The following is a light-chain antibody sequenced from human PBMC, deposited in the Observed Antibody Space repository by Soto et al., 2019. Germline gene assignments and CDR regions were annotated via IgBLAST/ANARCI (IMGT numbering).Light chain of an antibody. CDR3: SSYTSSNTLDYV. J-gene: IGLJ1*01. Sequence: QSALTQPPSASGSPGQSVTISCTGTSSDVGGYNYVSWYQQHPGKAPKLMIYEVSNRPSGVSNRFSGSKSGSTASLTISGLLAEDEADYYCSSYTSSNTLDYVFGTGTKVTVL. CDR2: EVS. V-gene: IGLV2-14*01. CDR1: SSDVGGYNY.